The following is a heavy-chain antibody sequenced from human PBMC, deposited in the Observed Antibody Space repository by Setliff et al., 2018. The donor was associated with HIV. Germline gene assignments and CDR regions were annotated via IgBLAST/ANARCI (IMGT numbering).Heavy chain of an antibody. V-gene: IGHV1-69*13. CDR1: GGTFSSYA. CDR2: IIPIFGTA. D-gene: IGHD5-12*01. CDR3: ARDAGYSGSAWNY. J-gene: IGHJ4*02. Sequence: SVKVSCKASGGTFSSYAISWVRQAPGQGLEWMGGIIPIFGTANYAQKFQGRVTITADESTSTAYMELSSLRSEDTGMYYCARDAGYSGSAWNYWGQGTLVTVSS.